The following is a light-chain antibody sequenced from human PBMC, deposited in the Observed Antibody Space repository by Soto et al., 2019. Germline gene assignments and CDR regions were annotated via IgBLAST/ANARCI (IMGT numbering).Light chain of an antibody. CDR2: DAS. J-gene: IGKJ4*01. V-gene: IGKV3-11*01. CDR1: QSVDSN. CDR3: QHRSNWPLT. Sequence: EIVMTQSPATLSVSPGDGATLSCRASQSVDSNLAWYQQKNGQPPRILIYDASNRDTGIPARFSGSGSGTDFTLTITRLEPEDFAVYYCQHRSNWPLTFGGGTKVDIK.